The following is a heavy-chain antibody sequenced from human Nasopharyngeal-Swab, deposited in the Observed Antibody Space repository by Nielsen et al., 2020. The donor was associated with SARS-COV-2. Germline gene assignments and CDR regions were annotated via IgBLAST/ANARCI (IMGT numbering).Heavy chain of an antibody. CDR3: ARGTMTYSSGDLYYYYGMDV. D-gene: IGHD6-19*01. Sequence: SLKISCAASGFTFSSYGMHWVRQAPGKGLEWVAVIWYDGSNKYYADSVKGRFTISRDNSKNTLYLQMNSLRAEDTAVYYCARGTMTYSSGDLYYYYGMDVWGQGTTVTVSS. CDR1: GFTFSSYG. V-gene: IGHV3-33*01. CDR2: IWYDGSNK. J-gene: IGHJ6*02.